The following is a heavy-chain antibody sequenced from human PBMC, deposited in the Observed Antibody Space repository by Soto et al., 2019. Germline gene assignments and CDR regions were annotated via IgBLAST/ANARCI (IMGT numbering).Heavy chain of an antibody. CDR3: ARTRPPAAYYDILTGHRRPFDY. CDR2: IYYSGYT. D-gene: IGHD3-9*01. V-gene: IGHV4-39*01. Sequence: SETLSLTCTVSGGSISSSSYYWGWIRQPPGKGLEWIGSIYYSGYTYYNPSLKSRVAISVDTSKNQFSLKLSSVTAADTAVYYCARTRPPAAYYDILTGHRRPFDYWGQGTLVTVS. J-gene: IGHJ4*02. CDR1: GGSISSSSYY.